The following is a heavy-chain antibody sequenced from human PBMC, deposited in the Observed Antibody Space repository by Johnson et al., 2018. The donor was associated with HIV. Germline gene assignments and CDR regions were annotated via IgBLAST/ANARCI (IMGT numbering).Heavy chain of an antibody. Sequence: QVQLVESGGGVVQPGRSLRLSCAASGFTFSTYAMHWVRQAPGKGLEWVAVISYDGSNKYFADSVQGRFTISRDNSKNTLFLQMNSLRAEDTAVYYCARDGVATEAHDAFDIWGQGTMVTVSS. D-gene: IGHD5-12*01. J-gene: IGHJ3*02. V-gene: IGHV3-30*04. CDR1: GFTFSTYA. CDR2: ISYDGSNK. CDR3: ARDGVATEAHDAFDI.